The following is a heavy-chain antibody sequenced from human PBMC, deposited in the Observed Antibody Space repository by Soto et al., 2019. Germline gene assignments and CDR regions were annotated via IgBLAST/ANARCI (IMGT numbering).Heavy chain of an antibody. J-gene: IGHJ4*02. CDR1: GFTFSSYS. D-gene: IGHD6-6*01. CDR3: ARARQLEGFDY. V-gene: IGHV3-21*01. CDR2: ISSSSSYI. Sequence: EVQLVESGGGLVKPGGSLRLSRAASGFTFSSYSMNWVRQAPGKGLEWVSSISSSSSYIYYADSVKGRFTISRDNAKNSLYLQMNSLRAEDTAVYYCARARQLEGFDYWGQGTLVTVSS.